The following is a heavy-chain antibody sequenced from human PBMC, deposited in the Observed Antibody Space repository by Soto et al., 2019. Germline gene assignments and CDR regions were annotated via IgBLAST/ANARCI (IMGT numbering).Heavy chain of an antibody. D-gene: IGHD6-19*01. CDR1: GGSFSGYY. CDR3: ARVPFLGVGCYYGMDV. Sequence: PSETLSLTCAVYGGSFSGYYWSWIRQPPGKGLEWIGEINHSGSTNYNPSLKSRVTISVDTSKNQFSLKLSSVTAADTAVYYCARVPFLGVGCYYGMDVWGQGTTVTVSS. CDR2: INHSGST. J-gene: IGHJ6*02. V-gene: IGHV4-34*01.